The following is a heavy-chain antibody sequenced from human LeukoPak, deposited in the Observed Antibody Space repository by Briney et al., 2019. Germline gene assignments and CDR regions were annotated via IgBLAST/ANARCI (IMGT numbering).Heavy chain of an antibody. CDR2: IYHSGST. J-gene: IGHJ6*02. V-gene: IGHV4-30-2*01. D-gene: IGHD2-21*02. Sequence: SSETLSFTCAVSGGSISSGGYSWSWIRQPPGKGLEWIGYIYHSGSTYYNPSLKSRAIISVDTSKNQFSLKLTSVTAADTAVYYCARDLMTATLEYYGMDVWGQGTTVTVSS. CDR1: GGSISSGGYS. CDR3: ARDLMTATLEYYGMDV.